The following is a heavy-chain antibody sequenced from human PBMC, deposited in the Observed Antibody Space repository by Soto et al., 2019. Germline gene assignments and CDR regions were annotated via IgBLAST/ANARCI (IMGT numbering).Heavy chain of an antibody. J-gene: IGHJ1*01. CDR3: AILNFIAAADPQGYFQH. CDR2: IYPGDSDT. D-gene: IGHD6-13*01. CDR1: GYSFTSYW. V-gene: IGHV5-51*01. Sequence: GESLKISCKGSGYSFTSYWIGWVRQMPGKGLEWMGIIYPGDSDTRYSPSFQGQVTISADKSISTAYLQWSSLKASDTAMYYCAILNFIAAADPQGYFQHWGQGTLVTVSS.